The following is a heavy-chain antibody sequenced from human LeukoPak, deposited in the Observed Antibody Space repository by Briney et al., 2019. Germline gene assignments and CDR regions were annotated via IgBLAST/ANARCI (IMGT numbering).Heavy chain of an antibody. D-gene: IGHD3-22*01. CDR1: GYTFTSHG. CDR2: ISTYTVNT. V-gene: IGHV1-18*04. CDR3: ARDQYYDSKGWFDP. Sequence: ASVKVSCKASGYTFTSHGMTWVRQAPGQGLEWMGWISTYTVNTNYAQKVQGRVTMTRDTSTSTAYMELKSLRSDDTAVYYCARDQYYDSKGWFDPWGQGTLVTAS. J-gene: IGHJ5*02.